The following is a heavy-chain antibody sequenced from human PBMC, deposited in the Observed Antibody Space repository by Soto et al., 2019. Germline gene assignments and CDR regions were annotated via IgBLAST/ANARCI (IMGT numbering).Heavy chain of an antibody. V-gene: IGHV3-21*01. CDR1: GFTFSSYS. D-gene: IGHD6-13*01. Sequence: PGGSLRLSCAASGFTFSSYSMNWVRQAPGKGLEWVSSISSSSSYIYYADSVKGRFTISRDNAKNSLYLQMNSLRAEDTAVYYCARSSSSHSAFEYWGQGTLVTVSS. J-gene: IGHJ4*02. CDR2: ISSSSSYI. CDR3: ARSSSSHSAFEY.